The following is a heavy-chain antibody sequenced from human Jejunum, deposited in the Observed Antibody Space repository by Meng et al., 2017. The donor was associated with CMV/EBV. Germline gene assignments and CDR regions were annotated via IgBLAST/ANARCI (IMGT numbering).Heavy chain of an antibody. CDR2: IDPHNE. D-gene: IGHD3-10*01. V-gene: IGHV3-30*02. Sequence: QVQLVESGGGVVQPGGSLRLSCAASGFIFSNYGMNWVRQAPGKGLEWMTFIDPHNEYYADSVKGRFTISRDNSKNMVYLQMNSLKTEDTAMYFCSNGLLGVQGHWGQGTLVTVSS. CDR1: GFIFSNYG. J-gene: IGHJ4*02. CDR3: SNGLLGVQGH.